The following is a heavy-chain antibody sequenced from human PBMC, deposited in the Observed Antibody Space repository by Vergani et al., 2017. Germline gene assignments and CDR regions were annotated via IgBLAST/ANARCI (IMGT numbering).Heavy chain of an antibody. D-gene: IGHD1-26*01. J-gene: IGHJ6*03. CDR3: ARVSTGANGHRYYYYYMDV. V-gene: IGHV4-34*01. Sequence: QVQLQQWGGGLLKPSETLSLTCVVNGGSFTSYHWTWIRQSPGEGLEWVGVIDHTGRPDYNPSLKRRLTMSVDKSRNQFSLTLNSVTATDTAIYFCARVSTGANGHRYYYYYMDVWGQGTAVTVS. CDR1: GGSFTSYH. CDR2: IDHTGRP.